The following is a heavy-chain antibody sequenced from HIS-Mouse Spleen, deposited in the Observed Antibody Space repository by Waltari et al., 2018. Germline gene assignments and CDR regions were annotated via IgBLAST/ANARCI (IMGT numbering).Heavy chain of an antibody. D-gene: IGHD3-22*01. V-gene: IGHV4-4*07. Sequence: QVQLQESGPGLVKPSETLSLTCTVSGGSISSYYWSWIRQPAGKGLEWIGRIYTSGSTNYTPSLKSRVTMSVDTSKNQFSLKLSSVTAADTAVYYCARGLDSSGDDAFDIWGQGTMVTVSS. CDR1: GGSISSYY. J-gene: IGHJ3*02. CDR3: ARGLDSSGDDAFDI. CDR2: IYTSGST.